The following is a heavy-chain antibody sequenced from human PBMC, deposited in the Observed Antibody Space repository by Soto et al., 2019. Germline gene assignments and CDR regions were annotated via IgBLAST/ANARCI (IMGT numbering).Heavy chain of an antibody. D-gene: IGHD3-9*01. CDR2: IYPGDSDT. J-gene: IGHJ1*01. V-gene: IGHV5-51*01. Sequence: GESLKISCKGSGYSFTSYWIGWVRQMPGKGLEWMGIIYPGDSDTRYSPSFQGQVTISAGKSISTAYLQWSSLKASDTAMYYCARSYYDILTGYYQYFQHWGQGTLVTVSS. CDR3: ARSYYDILTGYYQYFQH. CDR1: GYSFTSYW.